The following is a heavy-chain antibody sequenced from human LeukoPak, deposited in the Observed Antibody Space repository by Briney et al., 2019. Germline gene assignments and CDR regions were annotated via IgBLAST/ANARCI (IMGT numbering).Heavy chain of an antibody. CDR2: ISSSSSYI. CDR1: GFTFSSYS. CDR3: AKGGDILTGYYADY. V-gene: IGHV3-21*04. J-gene: IGHJ4*02. D-gene: IGHD3-9*01. Sequence: GGSLRLSCAASGFTFSSYSMNWVRQAPGKGLEWVSSISSSSSYIYYADSVKGRFTISRDNAKNSLYLQMNSLRAEDTALYYCAKGGDILTGYYADYWGQGTLVTVSS.